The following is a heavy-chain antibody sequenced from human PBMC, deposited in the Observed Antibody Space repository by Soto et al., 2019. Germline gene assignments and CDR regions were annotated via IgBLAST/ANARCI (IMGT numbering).Heavy chain of an antibody. CDR1: GFTFSSYA. D-gene: IGHD6-13*01. J-gene: IGHJ4*02. CDR3: ARVPEYSSSWYWFLDY. V-gene: IGHV3-30-3*01. Sequence: GGSLRLSCAASGFTFSSYAMHWVRQAPGKGLEWVAVISYDGSNKYYADSVKGRFTISRDNSKNTLYLQMNSLRAEDTAVYHCARVPEYSSSWYWFLDYWGQGTLVTVSS. CDR2: ISYDGSNK.